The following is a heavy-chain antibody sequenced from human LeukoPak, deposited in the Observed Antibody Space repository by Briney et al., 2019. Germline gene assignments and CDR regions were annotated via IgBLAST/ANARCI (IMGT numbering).Heavy chain of an antibody. D-gene: IGHD2-2*01. CDR2: IIPIFGTA. CDR3: ARHDYIVVVPAVYYYYYMDV. J-gene: IGHJ6*03. V-gene: IGHV1-69*01. CDR1: GGTFSSYA. Sequence: SVKVSCKASGGTFSSYAISWVRQAPGQGLEWMGGIIPIFGTANYAQKFQGRVTITADESTSTAYMELSSLRSEGTAVYYCARHDYIVVVPAVYYYYYMDVWGKGTTVTVSS.